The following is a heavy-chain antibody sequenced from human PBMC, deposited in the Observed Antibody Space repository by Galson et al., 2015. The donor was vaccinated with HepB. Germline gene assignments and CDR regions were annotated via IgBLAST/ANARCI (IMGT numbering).Heavy chain of an antibody. CDR1: GGTFSSYA. D-gene: IGHD2-15*01. J-gene: IGHJ3*02. V-gene: IGHV1-69*10. CDR2: IIPILGIP. Sequence: SVKVSCKASGGTFSSYALSWVRQAPGQGLEWMGGIIPILGIPNYAQKFQGRVTITADKSTSTTYMELSSLRCEDTAVYYCARGIEGAFDIWGQGTMVTVSS. CDR3: ARGIEGAFDI.